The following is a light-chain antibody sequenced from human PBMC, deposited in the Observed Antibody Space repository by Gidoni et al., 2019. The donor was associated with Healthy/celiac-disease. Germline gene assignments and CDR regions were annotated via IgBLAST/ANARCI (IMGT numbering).Light chain of an antibody. CDR2: GNS. Sequence: QSVLTQPPAVSGAPGQRVTISCTGSSSNIGAGYGVHWYQQLPGTAPKLLIYGNSNRPSVVPDRFSGSKSGTSASLAITGLQAEDEADYYCQSYDSSLSRFFGTGTKVTVL. J-gene: IGLJ1*01. CDR3: QSYDSSLSRF. CDR1: SSNIGAGYG. V-gene: IGLV1-40*01.